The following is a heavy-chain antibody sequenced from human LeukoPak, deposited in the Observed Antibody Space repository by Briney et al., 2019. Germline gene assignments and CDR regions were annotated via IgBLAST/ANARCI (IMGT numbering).Heavy chain of an antibody. CDR3: ARARGAARPRVDY. Sequence: GSLRLSCAASGFTVSSNYMSWIRQPPGKGLEWIGEINHSGSTNYNPSLKSRVTISVDTSKNQFSLKLSSVTAADTAVYYCARARGAARPRVDYWGQGTLVTVSS. D-gene: IGHD6-6*01. J-gene: IGHJ4*02. CDR2: INHSGST. CDR1: GFTVSSNY. V-gene: IGHV4-34*01.